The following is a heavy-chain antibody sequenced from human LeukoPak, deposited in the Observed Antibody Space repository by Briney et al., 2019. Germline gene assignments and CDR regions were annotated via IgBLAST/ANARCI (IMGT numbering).Heavy chain of an antibody. CDR2: INLNSGGT. CDR3: ARVGPHDYDNVWGNSNDY. CDR1: GYTFTGYY. Sequence: ASVKVSCKASGYTFTGYYMHWVRQAPGQGLEWMGWINLNSGGTNYAQKVQGRVTMTTDTSTSTAYMELKSLRADDTAVYYCARVGPHDYDNVWGNSNDYWGQGTLVTVSS. V-gene: IGHV1-2*02. J-gene: IGHJ4*02. D-gene: IGHD3-16*01.